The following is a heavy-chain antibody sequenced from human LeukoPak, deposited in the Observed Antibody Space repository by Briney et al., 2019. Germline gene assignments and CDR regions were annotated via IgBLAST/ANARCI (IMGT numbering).Heavy chain of an antibody. CDR3: ARDGKLWGQYDY. Sequence: ASVKVSCKASGYTFTDYFIHWVRQAPGQGLEWMGWINIISGGANYAQRFQGRVTMTRDTSISTAYMELSRLRSDDTAVYYCARDGKLWGQYDYWGQGTLVTVSS. J-gene: IGHJ4*02. CDR2: INIISGGA. D-gene: IGHD7-27*01. CDR1: GYTFTDYF. V-gene: IGHV1-2*02.